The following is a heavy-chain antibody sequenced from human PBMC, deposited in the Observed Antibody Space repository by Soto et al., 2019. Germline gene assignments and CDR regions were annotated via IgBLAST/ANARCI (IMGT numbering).Heavy chain of an antibody. V-gene: IGHV1-69*13. Sequence: SVKVSCKASGGTFSSYAISWVRQAPGQGLEWMGGIIPIFGTANYAQKFQGRVTITADESTSTAYMELSSLRSEDTAVYYCARADKGLTGNNYWGQGTLVTVSS. J-gene: IGHJ4*02. D-gene: IGHD1-20*01. CDR3: ARADKGLTGNNY. CDR1: GGTFSSYA. CDR2: IIPIFGTA.